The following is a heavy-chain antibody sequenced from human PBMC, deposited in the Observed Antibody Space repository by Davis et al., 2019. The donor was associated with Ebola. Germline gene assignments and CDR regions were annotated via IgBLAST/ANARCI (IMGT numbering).Heavy chain of an antibody. J-gene: IGHJ4*02. CDR2: INHSGST. CDR1: GGSFSGYY. D-gene: IGHD5-12*01. V-gene: IGHV4-34*01. Sequence: GSLRLSCAVYGGSFSGYYWSWIRQPPGKGLEWIGEINHSGSTNYNPSLKSRVTISVDTSKNQFSLKLSSVTAADTAVYYCASGGWLRFRAFDYWGQGTLVTVSS. CDR3: ASGGWLRFRAFDY.